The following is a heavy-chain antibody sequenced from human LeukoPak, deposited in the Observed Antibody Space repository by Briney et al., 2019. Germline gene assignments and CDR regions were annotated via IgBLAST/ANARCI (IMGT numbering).Heavy chain of an antibody. V-gene: IGHV3-30*04. CDR3: ARGHPNYSGYDFYYPYLDY. J-gene: IGHJ4*02. CDR2: ISYDGSNK. D-gene: IGHD5-12*01. CDR1: GFTFSSYA. Sequence: PGGSLRLSCAASGFTFSSYAMHWVRQAPGKGLEWVAVISYDGSNKYYADSVKGRFTISRDNSKNTLYLQMNSLRAEDTAVYYCARGHPNYSGYDFYYPYLDYWGQGTLVTVSS.